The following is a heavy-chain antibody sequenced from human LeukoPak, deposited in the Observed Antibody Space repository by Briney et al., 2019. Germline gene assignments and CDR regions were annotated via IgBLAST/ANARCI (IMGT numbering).Heavy chain of an antibody. CDR2: ISGSGGST. D-gene: IGHD3-16*01. V-gene: IGHV3-23*01. Sequence: GGSLRLSCAASGFTFSSYAMSWVRQAPGKGLEWVAAISGSGGSTFYADSVKGRFTISRDNSKNTLYLQMNSLRAEDTAVYYCAKRGIPFVFDPWGQGTLVTVSS. J-gene: IGHJ5*02. CDR1: GFTFSSYA. CDR3: AKRGIPFVFDP.